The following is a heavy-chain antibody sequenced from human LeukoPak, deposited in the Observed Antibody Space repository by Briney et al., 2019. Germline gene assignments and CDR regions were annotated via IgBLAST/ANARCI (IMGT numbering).Heavy chain of an antibody. J-gene: IGHJ4*02. CDR2: IYYSGST. CDR3: ARVVYASGTRGKYYFDY. CDR1: DGSISSYY. V-gene: IGHV4-59*01. Sequence: SETQSLTCTVSDGSISSYYWSWIRQPPGKGREWIGYIYYSGSTNYNPSLKSRVTISIDTSKNQFSLKLSSVTAADTAVYYCARVVYASGTRGKYYFDYWGQGTLVTVSS. D-gene: IGHD3-10*01.